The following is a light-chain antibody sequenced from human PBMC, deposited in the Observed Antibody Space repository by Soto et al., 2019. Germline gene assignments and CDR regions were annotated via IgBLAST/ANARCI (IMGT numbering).Light chain of an antibody. CDR3: AAWDDSLNGYV. V-gene: IGLV1-44*01. J-gene: IGLJ1*01. Sequence: QSVLTQPPSASGTPGQRVTISCSGSSSNIGSNTVNWYQQLPGTAPKLLIYSNNQRPSGVPDRFSGSKSVTSASLAISGLQSEDEADYYCAAWDDSLNGYVFGTGTKLTGL. CDR2: SNN. CDR1: SSNIGSNT.